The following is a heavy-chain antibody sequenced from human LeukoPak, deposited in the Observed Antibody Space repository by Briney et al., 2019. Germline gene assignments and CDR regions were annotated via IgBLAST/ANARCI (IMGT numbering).Heavy chain of an antibody. CDR3: ARPAVAGLRAGGYDY. CDR1: GFTFNRYY. J-gene: IGHJ4*02. V-gene: IGHV3-74*01. CDR2: ISDDGRVT. D-gene: IGHD6-19*01. Sequence: GGSLRLSCAASGFTFNRYYMYWIRQAPGKGLVWVSRISDDGRVTLYADFVKGRFTISRDNAKNSLYLQMNSLRAEDTAVYYCARPAVAGLRAGGYDYWGQGTLVTVSS.